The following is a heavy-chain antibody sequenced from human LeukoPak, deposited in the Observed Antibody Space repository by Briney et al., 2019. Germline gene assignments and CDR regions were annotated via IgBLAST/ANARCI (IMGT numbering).Heavy chain of an antibody. CDR1: GGSISSYY. Sequence: SESLSLTCTVSGGSISSYYWSWIRQPPGKGLEWIGYIYYSGSTNYNPSLKSRVTISIDTSKNQFSLKLSSVTVVDTAVYYCARGGGLGYYYYYMDVWGKGTTVTISS. CDR2: IYYSGST. J-gene: IGHJ6*03. D-gene: IGHD3/OR15-3a*01. CDR3: ARGGGLGYYYYYMDV. V-gene: IGHV4-59*01.